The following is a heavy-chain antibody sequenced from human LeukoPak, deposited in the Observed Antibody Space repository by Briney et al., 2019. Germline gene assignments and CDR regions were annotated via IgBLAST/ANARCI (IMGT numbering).Heavy chain of an antibody. CDR2: ISAYNGNT. CDR3: ARGPDYYGSGSYYHWFDP. D-gene: IGHD3-10*01. CDR1: GYTFTSYG. J-gene: IGHJ5*02. Sequence: ASVKVSCKASGYTFTSYGISWVRQAPGQGLEWMGWISAYNGNTNYVQKLQGRVTMTTDTSTSTAYMELRSLRSDDTAVYYCARGPDYYGSGSYYHWFDPWGQGTLVTVSS. V-gene: IGHV1-18*01.